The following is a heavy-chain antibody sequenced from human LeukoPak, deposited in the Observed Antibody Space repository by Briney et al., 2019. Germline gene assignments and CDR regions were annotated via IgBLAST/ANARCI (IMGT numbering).Heavy chain of an antibody. CDR1: GFTFSSYW. Sequence: GGSLRLSCAASGFTFSSYWMSWVRQAPGKGLEWVANIKQDGSEKCYVDSVKGRFTISRDNANNSLYLQMNSLRAEDTAVYYCASTMVRGVYNWFDPWGQGTLVTVSS. CDR3: ASTMVRGVYNWFDP. V-gene: IGHV3-7*01. D-gene: IGHD3-10*01. CDR2: IKQDGSEK. J-gene: IGHJ5*02.